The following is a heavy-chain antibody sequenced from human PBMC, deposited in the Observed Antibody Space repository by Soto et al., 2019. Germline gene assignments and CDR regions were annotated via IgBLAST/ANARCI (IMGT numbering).Heavy chain of an antibody. CDR3: ARHMAGGVNDFWSGPADY. CDR1: GGSISSSNYY. Sequence: QLQLQESGPGLVKPSETLPLTCTVSGGSISSSNYYWGWIRQPPGKGLEWLGSIYYSGSTYYNPSLKSLVAISVDTSKNHFSLKRNSVTAADTAVYYCARHMAGGVNDFWSGPADYWGQGTLVTVSS. CDR2: IYYSGST. D-gene: IGHD3-3*01. J-gene: IGHJ4*02. V-gene: IGHV4-39*01.